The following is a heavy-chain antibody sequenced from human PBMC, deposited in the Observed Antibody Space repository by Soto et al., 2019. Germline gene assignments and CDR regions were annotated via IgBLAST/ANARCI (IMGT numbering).Heavy chain of an antibody. D-gene: IGHD5-18*01. CDR2: INPSGGTT. V-gene: IGHV1-46*01. Sequence: ASVKVSCKASGYTFTSYYMHWVRQAPGQGLEWMGIINPSGGTTTYGHKFKGRVTMTRDTARSTVDMELSSLRSEDTAVYYCARDMPRRPRQAMVFRGQRALVTVSA. J-gene: IGHJ4*02. CDR1: GYTFTSYY. CDR3: ARDMPRRPRQAMVF.